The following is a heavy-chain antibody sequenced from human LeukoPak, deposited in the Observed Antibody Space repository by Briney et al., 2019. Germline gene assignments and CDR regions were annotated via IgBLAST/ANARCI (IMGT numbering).Heavy chain of an antibody. CDR1: GGSISSSSYY. CDR3: ARLPDYYDSSGYYYVFDY. J-gene: IGHJ4*02. D-gene: IGHD3-22*01. Sequence: SETLSLTCTVSGGSISSSSYYWGWIRQPPGQGLEWIGSVYYSGSTYYNPSLKSRVTISVDTSKNQFSLKLSSVTAADTAVYYRARLPDYYDSSGYYYVFDYWGQGTLVTVSS. V-gene: IGHV4-39*01. CDR2: VYYSGST.